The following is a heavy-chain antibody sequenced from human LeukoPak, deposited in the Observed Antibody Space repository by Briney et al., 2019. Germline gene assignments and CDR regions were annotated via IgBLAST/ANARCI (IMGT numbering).Heavy chain of an antibody. Sequence: GGSLRLSCAPCGFTFSSHSMNWVRQAPGPGLEWVSSISSSSSYIYYADSVKGRFTIHSDNANHSLYLQMNSLRAEDTAVYYCARGRGSGWYDYWGQGTLVTVS. J-gene: IGHJ4*02. CDR1: GFTFSSHS. D-gene: IGHD6-19*01. CDR2: ISSSSSYI. V-gene: IGHV3-21*01. CDR3: ARGRGSGWYDY.